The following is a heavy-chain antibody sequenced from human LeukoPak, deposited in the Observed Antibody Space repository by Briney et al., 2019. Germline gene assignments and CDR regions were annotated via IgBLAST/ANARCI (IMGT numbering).Heavy chain of an antibody. CDR1: GYTLTELS. V-gene: IGHV1-24*01. CDR3: ATASDVSSGSFFVY. D-gene: IGHD1-26*01. J-gene: IGHJ4*02. Sequence: ASVKVSCKVSGYTLTELSMHWVRQAPGKGLEWMGGFDPEDGETIYAQKFQGRVTMTEDTSTDTAYMELSSLRSEDTAVYYCATASDVSSGSFFVYWGQVTLVTVSS. CDR2: FDPEDGET.